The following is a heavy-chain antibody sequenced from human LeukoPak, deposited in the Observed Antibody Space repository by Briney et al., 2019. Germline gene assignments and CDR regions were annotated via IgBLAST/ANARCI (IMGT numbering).Heavy chain of an antibody. CDR3: ARGLAAAYFDP. J-gene: IGHJ5*02. D-gene: IGHD6-13*01. CDR1: GFTFNTFS. V-gene: IGHV3-48*01. Sequence: GGSLRLSCAASGFTFNTFSMNWVRQAPGKGPEWVSYISSSGTTTYYADSVKGRFTISRDNSKNTLYLQMNSLRAEDTAVYYCARGLAAAYFDPWGQGTLVTVSS. CDR2: ISSSGTTT.